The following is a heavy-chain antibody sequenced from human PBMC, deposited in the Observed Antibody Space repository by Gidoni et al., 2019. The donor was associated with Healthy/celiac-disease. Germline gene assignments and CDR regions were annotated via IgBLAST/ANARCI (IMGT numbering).Heavy chain of an antibody. V-gene: IGHV4-61*01. D-gene: IGHD2-15*01. CDR1: GGSVSSGSSY. CDR3: AREGTVVYYYYGMDV. Sequence: QVQLQESGPGLVKPSETLSLTCTVSGGSVSSGSSYWSWIRQPPGKGLEWIGYIYYSGSTNYNPSLKSRVTISVDTSKNQFSLKLSSVTAADTAVYFCAREGTVVYYYYGMDVWGQGTTVTVSS. J-gene: IGHJ6*02. CDR2: IYYSGST.